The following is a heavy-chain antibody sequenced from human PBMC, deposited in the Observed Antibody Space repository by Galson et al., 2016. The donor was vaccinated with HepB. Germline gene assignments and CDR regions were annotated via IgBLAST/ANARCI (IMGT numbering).Heavy chain of an antibody. Sequence: SVKVSCKASGYTFTGYYMHWVRQAPGQGLEWMGWINPNSGVTNYAQKFQGRVTMTGDTSISTAYMELSRLRSDDPAFYYCARVPYYYHGGSHFYPSAFDIWGQGTMVTVSS. CDR2: INPNSGVT. CDR3: ARVPYYYHGGSHFYPSAFDI. V-gene: IGHV1-2*02. CDR1: GYTFTGYY. D-gene: IGHD3-10*01. J-gene: IGHJ3*02.